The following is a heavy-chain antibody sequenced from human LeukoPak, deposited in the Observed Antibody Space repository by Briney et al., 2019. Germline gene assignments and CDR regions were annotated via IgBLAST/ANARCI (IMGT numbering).Heavy chain of an antibody. CDR1: GLTFSSYA. J-gene: IGHJ4*02. CDR3: ARDDGYSYDGGYFDY. D-gene: IGHD5-18*01. Sequence: GGSLRLSCAASGLTFSSYAMSWVRQAPGKGLEWVSAISGSGGSTYYADSVKGRFTISRDNSKNTLYLQMNSLRAEDTAVYYCARDDGYSYDGGYFDYWGQGTLVTVSS. V-gene: IGHV3-23*01. CDR2: ISGSGGST.